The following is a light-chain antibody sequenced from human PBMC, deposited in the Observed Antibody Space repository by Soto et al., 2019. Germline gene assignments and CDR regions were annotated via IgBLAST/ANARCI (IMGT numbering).Light chain of an antibody. CDR2: DVT. CDR3: CSPTPSATDV. V-gene: IGLV2-14*03. Sequence: QSVLTQPASVSGSPGQSITISCTGTSNDVGAYNHVSWYQQLPGKAPKLMIHDVTNRPSGVSDRFSGSKSGNTASLTISGLQAEDEADYYCCSPTPSATDVFGTGTKLTVL. CDR1: SNDVGAYNH. J-gene: IGLJ1*01.